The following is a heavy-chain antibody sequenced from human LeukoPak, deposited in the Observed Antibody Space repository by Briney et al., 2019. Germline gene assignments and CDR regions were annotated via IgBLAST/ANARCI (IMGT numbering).Heavy chain of an antibody. J-gene: IGHJ4*02. V-gene: IGHV1-18*01. CDR2: ISAYNGNT. CDR1: GYTFTSYG. CDR3: ARLSKVRGDHYLDY. D-gene: IGHD3-10*01. Sequence: GASVKVSCKASGYTFTSYGISWVRQAPGQGLEWMGWISAYNGNTNYAQKLQGRVTMTTDTSTSTAYMELRSLRSDDTAVYYCARLSKVRGDHYLDYWGQGTLVTVSS.